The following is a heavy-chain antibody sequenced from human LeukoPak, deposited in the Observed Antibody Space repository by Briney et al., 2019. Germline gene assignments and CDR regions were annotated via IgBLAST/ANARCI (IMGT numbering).Heavy chain of an antibody. CDR3: ASRFYHENSGHHTNRNWFVP. CDR2: INHSGST. V-gene: IGHV4-34*01. Sequence: SETLSLTCAVYGGSFSGYYWSWIRQPPGKGLEWIGEINHSGSTNYIPSLKSRVTISVDTSKNQFSLKLNSVTAADTAVYYCASRFYHENSGHHTNRNWFVPWGQGILVTVSS. CDR1: GGSFSGYY. J-gene: IGHJ5*02. D-gene: IGHD3-22*01.